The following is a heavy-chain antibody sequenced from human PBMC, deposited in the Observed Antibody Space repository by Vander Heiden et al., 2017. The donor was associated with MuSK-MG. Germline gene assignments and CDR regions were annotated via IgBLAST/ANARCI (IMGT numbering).Heavy chain of an antibody. CDR1: GFTFSSYW. D-gene: IGHD2-15*01. V-gene: IGHV3-7*01. CDR3: ARGRLSAVVNDDAFDI. Sequence: EVQLVESGGGLVQPGGSPRLRCAASGFTFSSYWMSWVRQAPGKGLEWVANIKKDGSEKYYVDSVKGRFTISRDNAKNSLYLQMNSLRAEDTAVYYCARGRLSAVVNDDAFDIWGQGTMVTVSS. CDR2: IKKDGSEK. J-gene: IGHJ3*02.